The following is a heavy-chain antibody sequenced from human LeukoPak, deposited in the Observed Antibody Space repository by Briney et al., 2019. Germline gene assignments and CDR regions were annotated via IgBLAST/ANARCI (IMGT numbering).Heavy chain of an antibody. Sequence: GGSLRLSCAASGFTLSSYGMHWVRQAQGKGLEWVAVISYDGSNKYYADSVKGRFTISRDNSKNTLYLQMNSLRAEDTAAYYCAKEDSSGWYGYWGQGTLVTVSS. CDR3: AKEDSSGWYGY. D-gene: IGHD6-19*01. CDR2: ISYDGSNK. CDR1: GFTLSSYG. V-gene: IGHV3-30*18. J-gene: IGHJ4*02.